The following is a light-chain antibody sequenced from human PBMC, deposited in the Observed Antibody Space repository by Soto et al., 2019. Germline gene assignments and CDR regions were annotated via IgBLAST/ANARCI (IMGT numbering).Light chain of an antibody. V-gene: IGKV3-20*01. Sequence: EMVLTQSPGTLSLSPGERATLSCRASQSVSSSYLAWYQQKPGQAPRLLMYGASSRATGIPDRFSGSGSGTDFTLTISRLEPEDFAVYYCQQYGRSPRTFGQGAKVEIK. CDR1: QSVSSSY. J-gene: IGKJ1*01. CDR2: GAS. CDR3: QQYGRSPRT.